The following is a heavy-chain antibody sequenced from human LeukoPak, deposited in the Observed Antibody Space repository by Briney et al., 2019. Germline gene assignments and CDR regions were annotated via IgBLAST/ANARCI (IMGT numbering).Heavy chain of an antibody. V-gene: IGHV3-23*01. J-gene: IGHJ4*02. CDR1: GFTISSYA. D-gene: IGHD3-9*01. Sequence: GGSLRLSCAASGFTISSYAMSWVRQAPGKGLEWVSAISGSGGSTYYADSVKGRFTISRDNSKNTLYLQMNSLRAEDTAVYYCAKRLNYDILTGYSPFDYWGQGTLVTVSS. CDR2: ISGSGGST. CDR3: AKRLNYDILTGYSPFDY.